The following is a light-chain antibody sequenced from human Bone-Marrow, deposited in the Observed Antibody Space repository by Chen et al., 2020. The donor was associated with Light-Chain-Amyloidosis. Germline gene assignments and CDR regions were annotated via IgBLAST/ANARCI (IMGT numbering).Light chain of an antibody. J-gene: IGKJ1*01. V-gene: IGKV3-11*01. CDR3: QERSNWPRRT. CDR1: QSVFNY. CDR2: DAS. Sequence: EVVLTQSPATLSLSPGERATLSCRASQSVFNYLAWYQQKPGQAPRLLIYDASNRATDIPARFSGGGSETDFTLTISSLEPEDFAVYYCQERSNWPRRTFGQGTRVELK.